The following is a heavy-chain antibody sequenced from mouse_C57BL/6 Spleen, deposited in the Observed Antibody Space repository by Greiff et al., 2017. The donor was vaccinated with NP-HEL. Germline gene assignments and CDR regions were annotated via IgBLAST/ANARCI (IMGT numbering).Heavy chain of an antibody. CDR3: ARGGSPWFAY. J-gene: IGHJ3*01. CDR1: GYTFTSYD. D-gene: IGHD3-1*01. Sequence: VQLQQSGPELVKPGASVKLSCKASGYTFTSYDINWVKQRPGQGLEWIGWIYPRDCSTKYNEKFKGKATLTVDTSSSTAYMELHSLTSEDSAVYFCARGGSPWFAYWGQGTLVTVSA. CDR2: IYPRDCST. V-gene: IGHV1-85*01.